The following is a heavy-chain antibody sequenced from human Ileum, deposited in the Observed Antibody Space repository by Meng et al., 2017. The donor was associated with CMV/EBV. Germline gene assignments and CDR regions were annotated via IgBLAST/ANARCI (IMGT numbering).Heavy chain of an antibody. CDR3: ARGNAHAFDY. D-gene: IGHD1-1*01. J-gene: IGHJ4*02. V-gene: IGHV3-74*01. CDR2: INSDGSGT. CDR1: EFTFSSYW. Sequence: GKSLKISCAVSEFTFSSYWMHWVRQAPGKGLVWVSRINSDGSGTTYADSVKGRFTISRDNAKNTLYLQMNSLRAEDTAVYYCARGNAHAFDYWGQGTLVTVSS.